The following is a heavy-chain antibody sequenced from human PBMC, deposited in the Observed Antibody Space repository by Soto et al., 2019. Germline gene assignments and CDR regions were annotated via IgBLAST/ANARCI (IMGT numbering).Heavy chain of an antibody. CDR3: SREGAFGDTP. V-gene: IGHV4-59*01. D-gene: IGHD4-17*01. Sequence: SETLSLTCTVSGGSITDYYWSWIRQSPRKGLEWIGNIHYSGSTNYNPSLKSRVTISVDTSKTQFSLKLTSATAADTAVYYCSREGAFGDTPWGQGTLVTSPQ. CDR1: GGSITDYY. J-gene: IGHJ5*02. CDR2: IHYSGST.